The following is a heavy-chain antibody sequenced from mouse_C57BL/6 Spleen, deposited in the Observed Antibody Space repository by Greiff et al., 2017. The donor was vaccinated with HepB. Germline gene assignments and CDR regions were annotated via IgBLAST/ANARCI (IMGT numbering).Heavy chain of an antibody. Sequence: VQLKESGGGLVQPKGSLKLSCAASGFSFNTYAMNWVRQAPGKGVEWVARIRSKSNNYATYYADSVKDRFTISRDDSESMLYLQMNNLKTEDTAMYYCVRQAGTSGAMDYWGQGTSVTVSS. J-gene: IGHJ4*01. CDR1: GFSFNTYA. CDR2: IRSKSNNYAT. V-gene: IGHV10-1*01. D-gene: IGHD3-1*01. CDR3: VRQAGTSGAMDY.